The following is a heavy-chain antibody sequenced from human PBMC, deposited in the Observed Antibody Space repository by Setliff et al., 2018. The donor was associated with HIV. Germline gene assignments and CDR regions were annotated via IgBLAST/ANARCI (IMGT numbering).Heavy chain of an antibody. V-gene: IGHV1-18*01. CDR2: FNPDNRQS. CDR3: ARDNWGEDF. J-gene: IGHJ4*02. D-gene: IGHD7-27*01. CDR1: GYTFTTFS. Sequence: EASVKVSCKTSGYTFTTFSISWVRQAPGQGPEWMAWFNPDNRQSFLARKFQGRLSLTADTSTRTHSMELKSLTSDDTAIYYCARDNWGEDFWGQGTQVTVSS.